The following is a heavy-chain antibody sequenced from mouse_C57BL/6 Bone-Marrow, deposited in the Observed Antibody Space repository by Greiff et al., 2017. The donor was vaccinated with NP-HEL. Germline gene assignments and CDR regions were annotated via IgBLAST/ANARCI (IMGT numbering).Heavy chain of an antibody. CDR3: ARWGLGDRGWFAY. CDR1: GFTFTDYY. J-gene: IGHJ3*01. V-gene: IGHV7-3*01. D-gene: IGHD3-3*01. CDR2: IRNKANGYTT. Sequence: EVMLVESGGGLVQPGGSLSLSCAASGFTFTDYYMSWVRQPPGKALEWLGFIRNKANGYTTEYSASVKGRFTISRDNSQSILYLQMNALRAEDSATYYWARWGLGDRGWFAYWGQGTLVTVSA.